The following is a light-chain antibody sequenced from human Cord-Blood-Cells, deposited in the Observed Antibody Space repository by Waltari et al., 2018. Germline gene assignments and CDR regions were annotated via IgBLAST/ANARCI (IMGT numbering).Light chain of an antibody. J-gene: IGKJ1*01. CDR2: AAS. CDR3: QQSYSTSWT. CDR1: QSISSY. Sequence: DIQITQSPSSLTASVGDRVTITCRASQSISSYLNWSQQKPGKAPKPLIYAASSLQSGVPSRFSGSGSGTDFTITISSLQPEDFATYYCQQSYSTSWTFGQGTKVEIK. V-gene: IGKV1-39*01.